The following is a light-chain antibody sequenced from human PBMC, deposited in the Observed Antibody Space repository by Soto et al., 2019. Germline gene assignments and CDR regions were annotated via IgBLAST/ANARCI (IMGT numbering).Light chain of an antibody. CDR3: PKYNSAPIT. J-gene: IGKJ5*01. V-gene: IGKV1-27*01. Sequence: DIQMTQSPPSLSASVGDRVTITCRASQGITNYVAWSQQKSGKVPQLLIYAASTLQSGVPSRFSGSGSGTDFTLTIDSRQPQDVATYYCPKYNSAPITFGQGTRLEI. CDR1: QGITNY. CDR2: AAS.